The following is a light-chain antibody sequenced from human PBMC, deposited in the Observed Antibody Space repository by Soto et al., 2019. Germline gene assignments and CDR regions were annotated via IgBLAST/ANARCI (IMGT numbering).Light chain of an antibody. V-gene: IGKV1-5*03. CDR2: KAS. CDR1: QTISSW. J-gene: IGKJ1*01. CDR3: QNYNSYSEA. Sequence: DIQMTQSPSTLSGSVGARVTITCRASQTISSWLPWYQQKPGKAPKLLIYKASTLKSGVPSRFSGSGSGTEFTLTISSLQPDDFATYYCQNYNSYSEAFGQGTKVDIK.